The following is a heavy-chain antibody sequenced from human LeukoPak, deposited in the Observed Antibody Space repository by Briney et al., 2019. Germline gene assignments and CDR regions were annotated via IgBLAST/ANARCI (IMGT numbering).Heavy chain of an antibody. CDR1: GFTFDDYA. V-gene: IGHV3-9*01. CDR3: AKDMPNWAAAGRGGGFDY. J-gene: IGHJ4*02. D-gene: IGHD6-13*01. CDR2: ISWNSGSI. Sequence: PGRSLRLSCAASGFTFDDYAMHWVRQAPGKGLEWVSGISWNSGSIGYADSVRGRFTISRDNAKNSLYLQMNSLRAEDTALYYCAKDMPNWAAAGRGGGFDYWGQGTLVTVSS.